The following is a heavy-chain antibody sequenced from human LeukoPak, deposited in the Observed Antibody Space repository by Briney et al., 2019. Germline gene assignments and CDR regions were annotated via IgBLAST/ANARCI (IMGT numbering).Heavy chain of an antibody. V-gene: IGHV3-7*01. D-gene: IGHD1-1*01. Sequence: GGSLRLSCAASGFTFSNYWMSWVRQAPGKGLEWVANIRQDGSEKYYVDPMRGRFTISRDNAKNSLYLQMSSLRAEDTAVYYCARSTAGLDYWGQGTLVTVSS. CDR2: IRQDGSEK. J-gene: IGHJ4*02. CDR1: GFTFSNYW. CDR3: ARSTAGLDY.